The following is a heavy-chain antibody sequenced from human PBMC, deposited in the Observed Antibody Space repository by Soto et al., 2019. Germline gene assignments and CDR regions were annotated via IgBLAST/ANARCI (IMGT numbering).Heavy chain of an antibody. CDR1: GVPISSSSFY. CDR2: IFYSGST. Sequence: SETLSLTCTVSGVPISSSSFYWCWIPQRQGKGLEWIGSIFYSGSTYYSPSLKSRVTISVDTSKNQFSLKLSSVTAADTAVYYCAIQSDHNYDILTGYYYYGMDVWGQGTTVT. V-gene: IGHV4-39*01. J-gene: IGHJ6*02. CDR3: AIQSDHNYDILTGYYYYGMDV. D-gene: IGHD3-9*01.